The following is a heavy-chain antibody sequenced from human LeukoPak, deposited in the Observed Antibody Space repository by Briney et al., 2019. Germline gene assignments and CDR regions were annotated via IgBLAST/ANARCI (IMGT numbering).Heavy chain of an antibody. V-gene: IGHV3-33*01. J-gene: IGHJ6*02. CDR2: IWSDGSSK. Sequence: GGSLRLSCAASGFTFSSYGVHWVRQAPGKGLEWVAVIWSDGSSKHYADSVKGRFTISRDNSKNTLYLQMNSLRAEDTALYYCARGQPPSYYDMDVWGQGTTVTVSS. CDR3: ARGQPPSYYDMDV. D-gene: IGHD6-13*01. CDR1: GFTFSSYG.